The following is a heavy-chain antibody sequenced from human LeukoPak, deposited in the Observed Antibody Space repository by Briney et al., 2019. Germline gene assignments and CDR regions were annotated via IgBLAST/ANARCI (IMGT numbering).Heavy chain of an antibody. CDR3: ARESSGYYDFWSGYSHEDSFDI. CDR1: GYTFTSYD. D-gene: IGHD3-3*01. Sequence: ASAKVSCKDSGYTFTSYDINWVRQATGLGLEWMGWMNPNSGNTGYAQKFQGRVTITRNTSISTAYMELGSLRSEDTAVYYCARESSGYYDFWSGYSHEDSFDIWGQGTMVTVSS. V-gene: IGHV1-8*03. J-gene: IGHJ3*02. CDR2: MNPNSGNT.